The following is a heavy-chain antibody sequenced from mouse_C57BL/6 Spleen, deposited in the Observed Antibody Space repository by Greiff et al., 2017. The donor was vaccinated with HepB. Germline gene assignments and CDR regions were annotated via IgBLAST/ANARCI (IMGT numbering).Heavy chain of an antibody. J-gene: IGHJ2*01. Sequence: LQQPGAELVKPGASVKLSCKASGYTFTSYWMHWVKQRPGQGLEWIGMIHPNSGSTNYNEKFKSKATLTVDKSSSTAYMQLSSLTSEDSAVYYCAREGLEGNYFDYWGQGTTLTVSS. CDR1: GYTFTSYW. D-gene: IGHD2-4*01. V-gene: IGHV1-64*01. CDR2: IHPNSGST. CDR3: AREGLEGNYFDY.